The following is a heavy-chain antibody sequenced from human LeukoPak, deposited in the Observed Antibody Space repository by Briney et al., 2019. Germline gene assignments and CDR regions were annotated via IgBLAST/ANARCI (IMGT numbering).Heavy chain of an antibody. CDR3: ARYYDFWSGSSTGGY. J-gene: IGHJ4*02. CDR1: GGSISSSSYY. V-gene: IGHV4-39*07. Sequence: SETLSLTCTVSGGSISSSSYYWGWIRQPPGKGLEWIGSIYYSGSTYYNPSLKSRVTISVDTSKNQFSLKLSSVTAADTAVYYCARYYDFWSGSSTGGYWGQGTLVTVSS. D-gene: IGHD3-3*01. CDR2: IYYSGST.